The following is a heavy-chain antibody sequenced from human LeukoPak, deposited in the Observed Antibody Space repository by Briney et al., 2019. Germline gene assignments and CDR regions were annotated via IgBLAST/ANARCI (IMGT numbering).Heavy chain of an antibody. J-gene: IGHJ4*02. D-gene: IGHD1-26*01. V-gene: IGHV4-61*08. Sequence: PSETLSLTCTVSGGSVGSAGYYWSWIRQPPGGGLEWIGYIYYIRNTNYNPSLKSRVTMSLDPSKNQFSLKLNSVTAADTAVYYCARTQSQSGSYRYYFGYWGQGTLVSVSS. CDR2: IYYIRNT. CDR1: GGSVGSAGYY. CDR3: ARTQSQSGSYRYYFGY.